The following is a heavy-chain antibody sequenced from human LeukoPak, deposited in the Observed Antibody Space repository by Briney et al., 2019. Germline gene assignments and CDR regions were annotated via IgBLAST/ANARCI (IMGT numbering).Heavy chain of an antibody. J-gene: IGHJ4*02. V-gene: IGHV3-7*01. Sequence: GGFLRLSCAASGFTFSNYWLSWVRQAPGKGLEWVANIKPDGGEKFYVDSVKGRFTISRDNAKSSLFLQMNSLRAEDTAVYYCARSRGVDYWGQGTLVTVTS. CDR1: GFTFSNYW. CDR3: ARSRGVDY. D-gene: IGHD3-10*01. CDR2: IKPDGGEK.